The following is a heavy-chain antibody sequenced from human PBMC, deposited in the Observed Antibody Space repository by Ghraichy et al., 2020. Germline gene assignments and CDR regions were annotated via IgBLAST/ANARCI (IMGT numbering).Heavy chain of an antibody. CDR3: AISGGSSMVRGVIVY. CDR2: ISGSGGST. CDR1: GFTFSSYA. V-gene: IGHV3-23*01. Sequence: GGSLRLSCAASGFTFSSYAMSWVRQAPGKGLEWVSAISGSGGSTYYADSVKGRFTISRDNSKNTLYLQMNSLRAEDTAVYYCAISGGSSMVRGVIVYWGQGTLVTVSS. J-gene: IGHJ4*02. D-gene: IGHD3-10*01.